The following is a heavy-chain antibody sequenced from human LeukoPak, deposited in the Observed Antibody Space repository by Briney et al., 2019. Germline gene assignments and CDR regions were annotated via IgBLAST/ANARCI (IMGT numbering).Heavy chain of an antibody. D-gene: IGHD3-10*01. CDR2: ISGSGGST. CDR3: AIAHITMVRGAEGPLGY. J-gene: IGHJ4*02. V-gene: IGHV3-23*01. Sequence: GGSLRLSCAASGFTFSSYAMSWVRQAPGKGLEWVSAISGSGGSTYYADSVKGRFTISRDNSKSTLYLQMNSLRAEDTAVYYCAIAHITMVRGAEGPLGYWGEGALVTVSS. CDR1: GFTFSSYA.